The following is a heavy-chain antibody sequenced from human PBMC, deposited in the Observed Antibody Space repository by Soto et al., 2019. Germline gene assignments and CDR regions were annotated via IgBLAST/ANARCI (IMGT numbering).Heavy chain of an antibody. Sequence: EVQLVESGGGLVQPGGSLRLSCAASGFTVSSNYMSWVRQAPGKGLEWVSVIYSGGSTYYADSVKGRFTISRDNSKNTLYLKMNSLRAEDTAVYYCARDSNGDSYFDYWGQGTLVTVSS. CDR2: IYSGGST. CDR3: ARDSNGDSYFDY. J-gene: IGHJ4*02. D-gene: IGHD4-17*01. CDR1: GFTVSSNY. V-gene: IGHV3-66*01.